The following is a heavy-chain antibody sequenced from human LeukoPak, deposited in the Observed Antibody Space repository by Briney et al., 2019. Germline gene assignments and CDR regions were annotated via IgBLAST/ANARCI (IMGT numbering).Heavy chain of an antibody. D-gene: IGHD3-22*01. CDR1: GFTFSDYY. CDR3: ARDYYDSSGYYWFDP. V-gene: IGHV3-11*01. Sequence: GGSLRLSCAASGFTFSDYYMSWIRQVPGKGLEWVSYISSSGSTIYYADSVKGRFTISRDNAKNSLYLQMNSLRAEDTAVYYCARDYYDSSGYYWFDPWGQGTLVTVSS. CDR2: ISSSGSTI. J-gene: IGHJ5*02.